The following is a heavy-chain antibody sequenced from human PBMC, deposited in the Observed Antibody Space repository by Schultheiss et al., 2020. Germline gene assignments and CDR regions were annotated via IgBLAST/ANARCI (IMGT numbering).Heavy chain of an antibody. CDR3: AREILSGWPVWFDP. D-gene: IGHD6-19*01. Sequence: GGSLRLSCAASGFTFSSYSMNWVRQASGKGLEWVGRIRSKANSYATAYAASVKGRFTISRDNSKNTLYLQMNSLRAEDTAVYYCAREILSGWPVWFDPWGQGTLVTVSS. CDR1: GFTFSSYS. J-gene: IGHJ5*02. V-gene: IGHV3-73*01. CDR2: IRSKANSYAT.